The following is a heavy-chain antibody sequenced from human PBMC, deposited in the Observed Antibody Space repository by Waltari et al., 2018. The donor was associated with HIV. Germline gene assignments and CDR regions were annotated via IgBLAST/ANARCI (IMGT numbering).Heavy chain of an antibody. Sequence: VESGGDLVKPGGSLRLSCVASGFIFVDYYMAWLRQSSGKGLECLSYISPSGLRLNYAAAVNGRFTISRDNSERSVSLHLDRLTADDSAVYYCVRCAKDPMGQYPTLFYFDVWGRGSLVTVSS. CDR2: ISPSGLRL. V-gene: IGHV3-11*04. D-gene: IGHD3-10*02. CDR3: VRCAKDPMGQYPTLFYFDV. J-gene: IGHJ2*01. CDR1: GFIFVDYY.